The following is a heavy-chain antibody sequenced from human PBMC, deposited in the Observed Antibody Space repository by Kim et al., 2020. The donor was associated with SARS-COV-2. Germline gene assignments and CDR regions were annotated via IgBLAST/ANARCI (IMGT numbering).Heavy chain of an antibody. J-gene: IGHJ4*02. CDR3: AKKAATYYSDSTGFSKYFDY. V-gene: IGHV3-9*01. CDR2: ISWNSDTR. Sequence: GGSLRLSCAASGFRFGDHGMHWVRQVPGKSLEWVSFISWNSDTRAYADSVKGRFTISRDNAKNSLFLQMNSLRADDTAFYYCAKKAATYYSDSTGFSKYFDYWGQGALVTVSS. D-gene: IGHD3-22*01. CDR1: GFRFGDHG.